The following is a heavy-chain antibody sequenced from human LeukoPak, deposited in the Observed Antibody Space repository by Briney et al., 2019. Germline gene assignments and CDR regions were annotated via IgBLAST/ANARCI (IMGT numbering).Heavy chain of an antibody. Sequence: GGSLRLSCAASGFTFSSYAMGWVRQAPGKGLEWVSAISGSGGSTYYADSVKGRFTISRDNSKNTLYLQMNSLRAEDTAVYYCAKGLTSIAAAGPFDYWGQGTLVTVSS. V-gene: IGHV3-23*01. CDR3: AKGLTSIAAAGPFDY. CDR1: GFTFSSYA. CDR2: ISGSGGST. D-gene: IGHD6-13*01. J-gene: IGHJ4*02.